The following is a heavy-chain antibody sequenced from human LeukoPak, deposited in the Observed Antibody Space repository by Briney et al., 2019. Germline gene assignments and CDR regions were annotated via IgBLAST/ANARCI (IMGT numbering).Heavy chain of an antibody. CDR2: MYSDLINK. V-gene: IGHV3-33*01. J-gene: IGHJ4*02. CDR3: ARGSDTTGHYSIFDY. CDR1: GFTFSFYG. D-gene: IGHD3-22*01. Sequence: GGSLRLSCAASGFTFSFYGIHWVRQAPGKGLEWVAVMYSDLINKYYADSVKGRFTVSRDNSKNTVYLQMNSLRAEDTAVYYCARGSDTTGHYSIFDYWGQGTLVTVSS.